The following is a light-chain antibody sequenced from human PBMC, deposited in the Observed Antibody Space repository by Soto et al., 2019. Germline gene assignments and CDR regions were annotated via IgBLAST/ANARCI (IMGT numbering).Light chain of an antibody. Sequence: QLVLTQPASVSGSPGQSITISCTGSSSDIGGYKYVSWYQHHPGKAPKFLIYEVSNRPSGVSNRFSGSKSGNTASLTISGLQSEDEADYYCGSITSSTTSVFGTGTKVTVL. J-gene: IGLJ1*01. CDR2: EVS. V-gene: IGLV2-14*01. CDR3: GSITSSTTSV. CDR1: SSDIGGYKY.